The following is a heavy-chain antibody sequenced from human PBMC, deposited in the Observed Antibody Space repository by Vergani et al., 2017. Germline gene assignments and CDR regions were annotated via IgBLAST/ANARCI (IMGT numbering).Heavy chain of an antibody. CDR2: ISWNSGSI. J-gene: IGHJ4*02. Sequence: EVQLVESGGGLVQPGRSLRLSCAASGFTFDDYAMHWVRQAPGKGLEWVSGISWNSGSIGYADSVKGRFTISRDNAKNSLYLQMNSLRAEDMALYYCAKGGGSWYRIDYWGQGTLVTVSS. V-gene: IGHV3-9*03. D-gene: IGHD6-13*01. CDR1: GFTFDDYA. CDR3: AKGGGSWYRIDY.